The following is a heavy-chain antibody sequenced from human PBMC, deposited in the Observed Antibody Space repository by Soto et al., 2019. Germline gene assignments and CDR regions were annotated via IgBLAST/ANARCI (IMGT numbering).Heavy chain of an antibody. Sequence: GASAKVSCKASGYTFTGYYMHWVRQAPGQGLEWMGWINPNSGSTNYAQKFQGWVTMTRDTSISTAYMELSRLRSDDTAVYYCARGRAVDTAMAEDFDYWGQGTLVTVSS. CDR3: ARGRAVDTAMAEDFDY. J-gene: IGHJ4*02. CDR2: INPNSGST. V-gene: IGHV1-2*04. D-gene: IGHD5-18*01. CDR1: GYTFTGYY.